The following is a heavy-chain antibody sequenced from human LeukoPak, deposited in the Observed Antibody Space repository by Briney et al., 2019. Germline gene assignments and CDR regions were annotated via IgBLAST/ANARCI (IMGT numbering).Heavy chain of an antibody. CDR2: INHSGST. Sequence: SETLSLTCAVYGGSFSGYYWSWIRQPPGKGLEWIGEINHSGSTNYNPSLKSRVTISADTSKNQFSLKLSSVTAADTAVYYCARGKGGYSYGRPTYFDYWGQGTLVTVSS. CDR1: GGSFSGYY. J-gene: IGHJ4*02. CDR3: ARGKGGYSYGRPTYFDY. V-gene: IGHV4-34*01. D-gene: IGHD5-18*01.